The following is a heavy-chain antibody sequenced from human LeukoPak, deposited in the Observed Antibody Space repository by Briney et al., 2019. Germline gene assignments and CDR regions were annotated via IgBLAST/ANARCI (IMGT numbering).Heavy chain of an antibody. CDR2: INHSGST. CDR1: GGSFSGYY. Sequence: SETLSLTCAVYGGSFSGYYWSWIRQPPGKRLEWIGEINHSGSTNYNPSLKSRVTISVDTSKNQFSLKLSSVTAADTAVYYCARGGYSYGYRDWGQGTLVTVSS. J-gene: IGHJ4*02. CDR3: ARGGYSYGYRD. D-gene: IGHD5-18*01. V-gene: IGHV4-34*01.